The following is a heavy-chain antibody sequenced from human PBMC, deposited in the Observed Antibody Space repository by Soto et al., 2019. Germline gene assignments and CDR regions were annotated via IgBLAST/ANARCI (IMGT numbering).Heavy chain of an antibody. CDR1: GFTFSSYG. J-gene: IGHJ4*02. V-gene: IGHV3-33*01. D-gene: IGHD3-3*01. Sequence: GGSLRLSCAASGFTFSSYGMHWVRQAPGKGLEWVAVIWYDGSNKYYADSVKGRFTISRDNSKNTLYLQMNSLRAEDTAVYYCARDYQTFGVVNRFDYWGQGTLVTVSS. CDR2: IWYDGSNK. CDR3: ARDYQTFGVVNRFDY.